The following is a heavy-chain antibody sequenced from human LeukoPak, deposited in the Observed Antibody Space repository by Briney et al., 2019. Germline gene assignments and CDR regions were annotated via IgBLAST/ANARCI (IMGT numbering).Heavy chain of an antibody. Sequence: SETLSLTCTVSGGSISSYYCSWIRQPPGKGLEWIGYIYYSGSTNYNPSLKSRVTISVDTSKNQFSLKLSSVTAADTAVYYCARVSMVRGDIITHAFDIWGQGTMVTVSS. CDR2: IYYSGST. J-gene: IGHJ3*02. V-gene: IGHV4-59*01. CDR1: GGSISSYY. CDR3: ARVSMVRGDIITHAFDI. D-gene: IGHD3-10*01.